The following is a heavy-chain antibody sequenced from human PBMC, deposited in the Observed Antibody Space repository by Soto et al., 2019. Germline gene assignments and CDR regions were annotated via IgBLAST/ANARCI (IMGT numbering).Heavy chain of an antibody. D-gene: IGHD6-6*01. V-gene: IGHV1-69*13. J-gene: IGHJ3*02. CDR2: IIPIFGTA. CDR3: ARGQTPESIADAFDI. Sequence: GASVKVSCKASGGTLSSYAINWVRPAPGQGLEWMGGIIPIFGTANYAQKFQGRVTITADESTSTAYMELSSLRSEDTAVYYCARGQTPESIADAFDIWGQGTMVTVSS. CDR1: GGTLSSYA.